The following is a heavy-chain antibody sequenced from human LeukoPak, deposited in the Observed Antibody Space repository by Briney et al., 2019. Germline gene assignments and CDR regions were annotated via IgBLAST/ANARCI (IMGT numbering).Heavy chain of an antibody. V-gene: IGHV3-23*01. J-gene: IGHJ4*02. D-gene: IGHD2-21*02. CDR3: VKGGRGADCIFDY. CDR1: GFTFSSYV. Sequence: GGSLRLSCEVYGFTFSSYVMSWVRQAPGKGSEWVAYIGGSDGITSYADSVKGRFTISRDNSKNTVYLEMNSLRAEDTAVYYCVKGGRGADCIFDYWGQGTLVTVSS. CDR2: IGGSDGIT.